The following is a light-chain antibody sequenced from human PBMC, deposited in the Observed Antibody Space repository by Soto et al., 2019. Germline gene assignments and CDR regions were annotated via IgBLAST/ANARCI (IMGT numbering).Light chain of an antibody. CDR3: QAWDNSPHVV. CDR1: KLGDKY. Sequence: SYELTQPPSVSVSPGQTASITCSGDKLGDKYACWYQQKPGQSPVLVIYQDSKRPSGIPERFSGSNSGNTATLTISRTQAMDEADYYCQAWDNSPHVVFGGGTKLTVL. J-gene: IGLJ2*01. V-gene: IGLV3-1*01. CDR2: QDS.